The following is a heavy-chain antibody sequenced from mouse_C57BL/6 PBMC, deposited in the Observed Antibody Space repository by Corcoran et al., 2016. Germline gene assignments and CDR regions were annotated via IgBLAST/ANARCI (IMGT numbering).Heavy chain of an antibody. D-gene: IGHD2-1*01. CDR2: INTYSGVP. CDR3: ARYGNFEAWFAY. V-gene: IGHV9-3*01. J-gene: IGHJ3*01. Sequence: QIQLVQSGPELKKPGETVKISCKASGYTFTTYGMSWVKQAPGKGLKWMGWINTYSGVPTYADDFKGRFAFSLETSASTAYLQINNLKNEDTATYFCARYGNFEAWFAYWGQGTLVTVSA. CDR1: GYTFTTYG.